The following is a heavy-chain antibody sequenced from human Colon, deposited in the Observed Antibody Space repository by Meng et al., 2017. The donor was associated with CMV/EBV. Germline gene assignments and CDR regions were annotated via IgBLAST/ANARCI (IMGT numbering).Heavy chain of an antibody. V-gene: IGHV1-2*02. Sequence: QGQLVEAGAEVKKPGASVKVSCKASGYTFTGYYMHWVRQAPGQGLEWMGWINPNSGGTNYAQKFQGRVTMTRDTSISTAYMELGRLRSDDTAVYYCARVPYNWNDEGWFDPWGQGTLVTVSS. J-gene: IGHJ5*02. CDR3: ARVPYNWNDEGWFDP. CDR2: INPNSGGT. CDR1: GYTFTGYY. D-gene: IGHD1-20*01.